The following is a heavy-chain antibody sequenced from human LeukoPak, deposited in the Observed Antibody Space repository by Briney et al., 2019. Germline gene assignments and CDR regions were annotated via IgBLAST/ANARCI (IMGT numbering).Heavy chain of an antibody. Sequence: SQTLSPTCTVSGGSLSNVGYYWSWIRQHPGKGLEWIGYIYYSGSTYYNPSLKSRVTISKDTSNNQFSLRLTSVTAADTAVYYCARGYMGGFHYWGQGTLVTVSS. CDR3: ARGYMGGFHY. CDR2: IYYSGST. V-gene: IGHV4-31*03. CDR1: GGSLSNVGYY. J-gene: IGHJ4*02. D-gene: IGHD2-15*01.